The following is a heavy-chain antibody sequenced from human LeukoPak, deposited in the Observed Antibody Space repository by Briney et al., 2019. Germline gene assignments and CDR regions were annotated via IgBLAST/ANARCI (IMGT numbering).Heavy chain of an antibody. J-gene: IGHJ3*02. D-gene: IGHD3-10*01. CDR1: GGPFSDYF. CDR3: ARYGSGTHLGAFDI. V-gene: IGHV4-34*10. Sequence: SETLSLTCAVYGGPFSDYFWSWIRQPPGKGLEWIGEINHRGSTKYSPSLKSRVTISVDKSKNQFSLKLSSVTAADTAVYYCARYGSGTHLGAFDIWGQGTMVTVSS. CDR2: INHRGST.